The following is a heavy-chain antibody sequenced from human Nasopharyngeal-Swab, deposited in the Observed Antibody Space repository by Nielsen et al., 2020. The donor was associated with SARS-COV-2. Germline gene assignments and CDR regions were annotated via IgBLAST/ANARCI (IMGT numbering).Heavy chain of an antibody. J-gene: IGHJ6*03. V-gene: IGHV1-8*01. CDR1: GYTFTSYD. CDR2: MNPNSGNT. D-gene: IGHD3-10*01. Sequence: ASAKDSCKASGYTFTSYDINCVRQATGQGLVWMGWMNPNSGNTGYAQKFQGRVTMTRNTSISTAYMELSSRRSEDTAVYYCASSHGSGSYYIGLDYYYMDVWGKGTTVTVSS. CDR3: ASSHGSGSYYIGLDYYYMDV.